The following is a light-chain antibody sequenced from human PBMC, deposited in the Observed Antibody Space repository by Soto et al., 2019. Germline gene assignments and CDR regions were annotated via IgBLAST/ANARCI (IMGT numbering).Light chain of an antibody. CDR1: QSITGW. Sequence: DIQMTQSPSTLSASVGDRVTITCRASQSITGWLAWYQQKPGKAPKLLIYDASSLESGVPSRFSGSGSGTEFTLTISSLQPDDLATYYCQQYNSYSPTFGQGTKVEI. V-gene: IGKV1-5*01. J-gene: IGKJ1*01. CDR2: DAS. CDR3: QQYNSYSPT.